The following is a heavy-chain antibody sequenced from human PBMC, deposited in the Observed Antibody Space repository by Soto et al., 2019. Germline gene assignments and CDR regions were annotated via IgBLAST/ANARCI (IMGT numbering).Heavy chain of an antibody. Sequence: PSETLSLTGAVGVGSFSGYYWSWVRQPPGKGLEWMGEINHSGSTNYNPSRNRGVTISVDTSKNQFSLKLSSVTAAATDVYYCARVRFLEWLQYYYYYYGMDVWGQGTTVTVSS. D-gene: IGHD3-3*01. J-gene: IGHJ6*02. CDR2: INHSGST. V-gene: IGHV4-34*01. CDR1: VGSFSGYY. CDR3: ARVRFLEWLQYYYYYYGMDV.